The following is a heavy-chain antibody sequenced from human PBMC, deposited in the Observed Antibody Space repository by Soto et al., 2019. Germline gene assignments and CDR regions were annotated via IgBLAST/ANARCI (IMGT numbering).Heavy chain of an antibody. V-gene: IGHV3-33*01. J-gene: IGHJ5*02. Sequence: GGSLRLSCAASGFTFSSYGMHWVRQAPGKGLEWVAVIWYDGSNKYYADSVKGRFTISRDNSKNTLYLQMNSLRAEDTAVYYCARVWTPFRWLQDDNWFDPWGQGTLVTVSS. CDR1: GFTFSSYG. CDR3: ARVWTPFRWLQDDNWFDP. D-gene: IGHD5-12*01. CDR2: IWYDGSNK.